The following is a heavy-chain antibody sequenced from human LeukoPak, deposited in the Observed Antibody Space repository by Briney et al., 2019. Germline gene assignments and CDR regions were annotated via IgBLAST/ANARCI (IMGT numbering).Heavy chain of an antibody. V-gene: IGHV3-7*01. CDR3: ARQNPNLSTVATACYFDY. Sequence: GGSLRLSCAASGFTFSSYWMSWVRQAPGKGLEWVANIKQDGSEKYYVDSVKGRFTISRDNAKNSLYLQMNSLRAEDTAVYYCARQNPNLSTVATACYFDYWGQGTLVTVSS. J-gene: IGHJ4*02. CDR1: GFTFSSYW. D-gene: IGHD4-23*01. CDR2: IKQDGSEK.